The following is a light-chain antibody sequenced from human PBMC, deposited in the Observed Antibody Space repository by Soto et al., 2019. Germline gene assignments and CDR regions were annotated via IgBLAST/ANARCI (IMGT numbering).Light chain of an antibody. CDR3: QQHGSSPQLT. CDR2: GAS. V-gene: IGKV3-20*01. CDR1: QSVSSSY. J-gene: IGKJ4*01. Sequence: EIVLTQSPGTLSLSPGERATLSCRASQSVSSSYLAWYQQKPGQAPRLLIYGASSRATGIPDRFRGSGSGTDFTLTISRREPEDFAVYYCQQHGSSPQLTFGGGTKVEIK.